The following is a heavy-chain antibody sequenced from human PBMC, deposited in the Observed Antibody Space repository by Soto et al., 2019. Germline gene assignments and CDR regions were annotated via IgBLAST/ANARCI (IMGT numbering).Heavy chain of an antibody. V-gene: IGHV3-73*01. Sequence: GGSLRLSCATSGFTFSDSAIHWVRQASGKGLEWVGRIRSKANTYATAYAASVKGRFTVSRDDSKNTAYLQMNSLKTEDTAVYYCGRHWEGGALTGAFDTWGQGTMVTVSS. D-gene: IGHD1-26*01. CDR2: IRSKANTYAT. CDR1: GFTFSDSA. J-gene: IGHJ3*02. CDR3: GRHWEGGALTGAFDT.